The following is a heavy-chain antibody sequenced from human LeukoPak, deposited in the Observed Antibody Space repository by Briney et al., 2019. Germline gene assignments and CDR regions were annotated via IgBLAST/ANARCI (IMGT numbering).Heavy chain of an antibody. J-gene: IGHJ4*02. Sequence: SETLSLTCTVSGGSINNYWTWIRQPPEKGLEWIGYIYYSGSTNYNPSLKSRVTISVGTSKNQFSLKLSSVTAADTAVYYCVRLPKESNYYDSSGYYYVIPYFDYWGQGTLVTVSS. V-gene: IGHV4-59*01. D-gene: IGHD3-22*01. CDR2: IYYSGST. CDR1: GGSINNY. CDR3: VRLPKESNYYDSSGYYYVIPYFDY.